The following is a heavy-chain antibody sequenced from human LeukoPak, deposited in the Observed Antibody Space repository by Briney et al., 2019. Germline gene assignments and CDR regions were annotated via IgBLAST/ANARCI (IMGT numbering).Heavy chain of an antibody. J-gene: IGHJ4*02. CDR2: INPNSGGT. D-gene: IGHD3-22*01. CDR1: GYTFTGYY. V-gene: IGHV1-2*06. Sequence: ASVKVSCKASGYTFTGYYMHWVRQAPGQGLEWMGRINPNSGGTNYAQKFQGRVTMTRDTSISTAYMELSRLRSDDTAVYYCARGTYYYDSSGYFDYWGRGTLVTVSS. CDR3: ARGTYYYDSSGYFDY.